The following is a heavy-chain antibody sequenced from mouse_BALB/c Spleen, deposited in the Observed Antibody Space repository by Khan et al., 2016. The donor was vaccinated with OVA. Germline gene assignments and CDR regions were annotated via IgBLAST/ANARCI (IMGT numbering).Heavy chain of an antibody. CDR1: GFSLTSYG. J-gene: IGHJ4*01. V-gene: IGHV2-3*01. CDR3: ADCTPDYYSMDY. Sequence: QVQLQQSGPGLVAPSQSLAITCTVSGFSLTSYGVNWVLQPPGKGLEWLGVIWGDGSTNYHSTLIFRLIISKDNSKSQVFFKLNSLQTDDTATYFCADCTPDYYSMDYWGQGTSVTVSS. CDR2: IWGDGST.